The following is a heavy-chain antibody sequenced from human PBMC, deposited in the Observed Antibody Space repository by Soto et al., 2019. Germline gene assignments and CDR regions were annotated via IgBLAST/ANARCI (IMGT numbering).Heavy chain of an antibody. CDR2: INTAGSTT. CDR3: ARDLGGYASH. Sequence: EVQLVESGGGLVQPGGSLRLSCAASGLTFSNYWMHWVRQAPGKGPVWVSRINTAGSTTNYADSVKGRFTISRDNAKNTLYLQTNSLGAGDTAVYYCARDLGGYASHWGQGTLVTVSS. V-gene: IGHV3-74*01. J-gene: IGHJ4*02. D-gene: IGHD3-16*01. CDR1: GLTFSNYW.